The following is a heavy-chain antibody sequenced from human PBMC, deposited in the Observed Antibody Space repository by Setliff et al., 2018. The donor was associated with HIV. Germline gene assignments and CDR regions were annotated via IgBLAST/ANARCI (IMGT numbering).Heavy chain of an antibody. V-gene: IGHV4-31*03. CDR2: IYHTRKT. J-gene: IGHJ5*02. CDR1: GDPIFIGGYY. CDR3: AKEGNSVDNWLDP. D-gene: IGHD1-26*01. Sequence: LSLTCTVSGDPIFIGGYYWSWIRQHPGGGLEWIGYIYHTRKTYYNPSLQSRIIMSLDMSQNQFSLKLSSVTAADTAVYYCAKEGNSVDNWLDPWGPGTLVTVSS.